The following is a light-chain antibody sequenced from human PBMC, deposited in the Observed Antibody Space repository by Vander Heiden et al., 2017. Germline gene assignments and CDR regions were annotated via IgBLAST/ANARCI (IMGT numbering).Light chain of an antibody. Sequence: QSVLPQPPSASGTPGHRVTLSCSGSSSNIGSNTVNWYQQLPGTAPKLLIYSNNQRPSGVPDRFSGSKSGTSASLAISGLQSEDEADYYCAAWDDSLNGPVFGGGTKLTVL. CDR2: SNN. CDR1: SSNIGSNT. J-gene: IGLJ2*01. V-gene: IGLV1-44*01. CDR3: AAWDDSLNGPV.